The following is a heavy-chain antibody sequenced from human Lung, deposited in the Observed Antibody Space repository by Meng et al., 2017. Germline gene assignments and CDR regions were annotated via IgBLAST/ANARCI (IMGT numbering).Heavy chain of an antibody. CDR2: IYPGDSDT. V-gene: IGHV5-51*01. J-gene: IGHJ4*02. D-gene: IGHD3-22*01. CDR3: ARHTYYYDSSGYYCSGGLDY. CDR1: GYSFTTYW. Sequence: GESLKISCEGSGYSFTTYWIDWVRQLPGKGLEWMGIIYPGDSDTRYSVSFQGQVTISADKSSSTAYLQWSSLKASDTAMYYCARHTYYYDSSGYYCSGGLDYWGQGTLVTVSS.